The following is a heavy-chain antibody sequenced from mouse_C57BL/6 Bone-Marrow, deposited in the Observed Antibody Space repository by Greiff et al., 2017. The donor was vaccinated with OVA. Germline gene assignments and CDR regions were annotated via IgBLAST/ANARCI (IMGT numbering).Heavy chain of an antibody. CDR1: GFTFSDAW. Sequence: EVKVEESGGGLVQPGGSMKLSCAASGFTFSDAWMDWVRQSPEKGLEWVAEIRNKANNHATYYAESVKGKFTISRDDSKSSVYLQMNSLRAEDTGIYYCARALLDYGSSYNWYLDVWGTGTTVTVSS. D-gene: IGHD1-1*01. J-gene: IGHJ1*03. CDR3: ARALLDYGSSYNWYLDV. CDR2: IRNKANNHAT. V-gene: IGHV6-6*01.